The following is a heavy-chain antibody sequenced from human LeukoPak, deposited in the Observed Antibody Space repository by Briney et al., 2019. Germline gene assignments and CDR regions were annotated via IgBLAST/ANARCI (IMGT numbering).Heavy chain of an antibody. CDR3: ARVGDSYAYYYMDV. D-gene: IGHD5-18*01. CDR1: GYTFTGYY. J-gene: IGHJ6*03. Sequence: ASVKVSCKASGYTFTGYYMHWVRQAPGQGLEWMGWINPNSGGTNYAQKFQGRVTMTRDTSISTAYMELSRLRSDDTAVYYCARVGDSYAYYYMDVWGKGTTVTVSS. V-gene: IGHV1-2*02. CDR2: INPNSGGT.